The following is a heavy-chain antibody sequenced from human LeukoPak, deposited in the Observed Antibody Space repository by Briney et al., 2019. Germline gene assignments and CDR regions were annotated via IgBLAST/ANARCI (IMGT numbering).Heavy chain of an antibody. J-gene: IGHJ6*02. V-gene: IGHV3-13*01. CDR1: GFTFSSYD. Sequence: GGSLRLSCAAPGFTFSSYDMHWVRQATGKGLEWVSAIGTAGDTYYPGSVKGRFTISRENAKNSLYLQMNSLRAEDTAVYYCARDSYCSSTSCTPDDYYYGMDVWGQGTTVTVSS. D-gene: IGHD2-2*01. CDR3: ARDSYCSSTSCTPDDYYYGMDV. CDR2: IGTAGDT.